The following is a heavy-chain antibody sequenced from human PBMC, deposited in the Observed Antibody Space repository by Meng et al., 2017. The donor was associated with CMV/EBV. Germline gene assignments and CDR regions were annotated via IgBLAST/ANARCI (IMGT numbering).Heavy chain of an antibody. CDR3: ARDMDSYGYGS. CDR1: GGSVSSGSYY. D-gene: IGHD5-18*01. Sequence: GSLRLSCTVSGGSVSSGSYYWSWIRQPPGKGLEWIGYIYYSGSTNYNPSLKSRVTISVDTSKNQFSLKLSSVTAADTAVYYCARDMDSYGYGSWGQGTLVTVSS. V-gene: IGHV4-61*01. J-gene: IGHJ5*02. CDR2: IYYSGST.